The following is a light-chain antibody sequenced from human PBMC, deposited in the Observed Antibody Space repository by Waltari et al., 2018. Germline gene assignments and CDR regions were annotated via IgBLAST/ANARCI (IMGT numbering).Light chain of an antibody. V-gene: IGKV1-5*01. CDR2: DAS. J-gene: IGKJ1*01. Sequence: DIQMTQSPSTLPASVGDSVTITCRASQSIGSWLAWYQQKRGKAPELLIYDASSLQGGVPSRFSGSGSGTEFTLTISSLQPDDFATYFCQHYSPYSWTFGQGTKVEIK. CDR1: QSIGSW. CDR3: QHYSPYSWT.